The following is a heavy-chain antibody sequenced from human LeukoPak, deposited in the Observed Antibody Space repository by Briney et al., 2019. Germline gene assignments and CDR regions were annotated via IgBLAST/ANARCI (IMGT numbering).Heavy chain of an antibody. J-gene: IGHJ4*02. D-gene: IGHD6-19*01. CDR1: GGSFSGYY. CDR3: ARALLAAFPSSGWYLRSHPTDY. CDR2: INHSGST. V-gene: IGHV4-34*01. Sequence: ASETLSLTCAVYGGSFSGYYWSWIRQPPGKELEWIGEINHSGSTNYNPSLKSRVTISVDTSKNQFSLKLSSVTAADTAVYYCARALLAAFPSSGWYLRSHPTDYWGQGTLVTVSS.